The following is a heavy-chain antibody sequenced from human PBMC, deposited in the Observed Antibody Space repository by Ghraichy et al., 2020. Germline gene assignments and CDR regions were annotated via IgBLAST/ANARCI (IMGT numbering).Heavy chain of an antibody. Sequence: GGSLRLSCAASGFTVSSTYMTWVRQLPGRGLEWVSIIYNDGSTYYADSVRGRFTISRDNSKNTLYLQMNSLRAEDTAVYYCTRPRGYSSGSWYYFDCWGQGTLVTVSS. CDR3: TRPRGYSSGSWYYFDC. CDR1: GFTVSSTY. V-gene: IGHV3-66*04. J-gene: IGHJ4*02. D-gene: IGHD5-18*01. CDR2: IYNDGST.